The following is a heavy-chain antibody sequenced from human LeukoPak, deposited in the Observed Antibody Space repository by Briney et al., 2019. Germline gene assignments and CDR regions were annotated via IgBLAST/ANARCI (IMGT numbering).Heavy chain of an antibody. CDR2: ISSSGAGT. V-gene: IGHV3-23*01. CDR3: AKSANDYCSSNSCHKFDY. CDR1: GFTFSNYA. Sequence: GGSLRLSCAASGFTFSNYAMSWVRQAPGKGLEWVSGISSSGAGTYYADSVKGRFTISRDNSKNTLYLQMNSLRAEDTAVYYCAKSANDYCSSNSCHKFDYWGQGTLVTVSS. J-gene: IGHJ4*02. D-gene: IGHD2-2*02.